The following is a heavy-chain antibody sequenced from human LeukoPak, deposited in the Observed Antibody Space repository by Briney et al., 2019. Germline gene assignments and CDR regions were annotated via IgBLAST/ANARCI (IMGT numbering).Heavy chain of an antibody. D-gene: IGHD1-26*01. J-gene: IGHJ4*02. V-gene: IGHV4-59*08. CDR1: GGSISSYY. Sequence: PSETLSLTCTASGGSISSYYWSWIRQPPGKGLEWIGYIYYSGSTNYNPSLKSRVTISVDTSKNQFSLKLSSVTAADTAVYYCARQRPGSYFDYWGQGTLVTVSS. CDR3: ARQRPGSYFDY. CDR2: IYYSGST.